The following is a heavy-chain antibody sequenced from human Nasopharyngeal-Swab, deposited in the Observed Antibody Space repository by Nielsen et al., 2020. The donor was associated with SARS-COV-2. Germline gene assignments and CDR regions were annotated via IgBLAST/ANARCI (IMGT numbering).Heavy chain of an antibody. D-gene: IGHD6-19*01. CDR2: ISGSGDIT. J-gene: IGHJ4*02. V-gene: IGHV3-23*01. CDR1: GFSFSNYV. Sequence: LKISCAASGFSFSNYVMSWVRQAPGKGLDWVSSISGSGDITAYADSVKGRFTISRDNSKNTVDLQMNSLRPDDTAVYYCATLGYSSGWYPPYWGQGTLVTVSS. CDR3: ATLGYSSGWYPPY.